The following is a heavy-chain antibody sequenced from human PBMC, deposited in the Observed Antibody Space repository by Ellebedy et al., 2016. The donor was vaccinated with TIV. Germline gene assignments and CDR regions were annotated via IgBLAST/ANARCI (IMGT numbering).Heavy chain of an antibody. CDR3: ARLLGEMGNYHGMDV. D-gene: IGHD3-10*01. Sequence: GESLKISCGASGCTFSNYAMSWVRQAPGKGLEWVSAISGSGGSTRYADSVKGRFTISRDNSKNTLYLQMNSLRGEDTAVYYCARLLGEMGNYHGMDVWGQGTTVTVSS. J-gene: IGHJ6*02. CDR1: GCTFSNYA. CDR2: ISGSGGST. V-gene: IGHV3-23*01.